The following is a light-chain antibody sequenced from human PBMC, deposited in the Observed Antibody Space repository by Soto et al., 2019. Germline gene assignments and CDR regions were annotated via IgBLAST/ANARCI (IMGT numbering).Light chain of an antibody. Sequence: EIVLTQSPGTLSLSPGERATLSCRAGQSFGSNFLAWYQHKPGLAPRLLIYGASTRATGIPDRFSGSGSGTDFTLSISRLEPEDFAVYYCQVYSESPPAWTFGQGTKVEIK. CDR2: GAS. CDR1: QSFGSNF. V-gene: IGKV3-20*01. CDR3: QVYSESPPAWT. J-gene: IGKJ1*01.